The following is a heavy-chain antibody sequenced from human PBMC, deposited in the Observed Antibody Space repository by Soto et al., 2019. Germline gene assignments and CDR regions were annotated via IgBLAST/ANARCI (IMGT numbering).Heavy chain of an antibody. J-gene: IGHJ4*02. V-gene: IGHV3-30*18. CDR3: AKEQAILLKAPPSH. CDR1: GFTFSSYG. CDR2: ISYDGSNK. Sequence: QVQLVESGGGVVQPGRSLRLSCAASGFTFSSYGMHWVRQAPGKGLEWVAVISYDGSNKYYADSVKGRFTISRDNSKNTLYLQMNSLRAEDTAVYYCAKEQAILLKAPPSHWGQGTLVTVSS.